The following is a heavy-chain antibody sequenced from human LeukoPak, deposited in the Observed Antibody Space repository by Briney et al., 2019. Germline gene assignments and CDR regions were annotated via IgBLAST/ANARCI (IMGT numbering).Heavy chain of an antibody. J-gene: IGHJ3*02. CDR1: GFTFSSYA. CDR3: AKDPYSGSYPDAFDI. CDR2: ISGSGGST. V-gene: IGHV3-23*01. Sequence: PGASLRLSCAASGFTFSSYAMSWVRQAPGKGLEWVSAISGSGGSTYYADSVKGRFTISRDNSKNTLYLQMNSLRAEDTAVYYCAKDPYSGSYPDAFDIWGQGTMVTVSS. D-gene: IGHD1-26*01.